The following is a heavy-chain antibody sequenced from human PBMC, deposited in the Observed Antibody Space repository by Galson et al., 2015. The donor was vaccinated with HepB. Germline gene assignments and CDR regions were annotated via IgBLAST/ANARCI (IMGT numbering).Heavy chain of an antibody. D-gene: IGHD3-10*01. CDR3: ARDADYYGSEYYFDY. V-gene: IGHV3-30-3*01. CDR1: GFTFSSYA. Sequence: SLRLSCAASGFTFSSYAMHRVRQAPGKGLEWVAVISYDGSNKYYADSIKGRFTISRDNPKNTLFLQMNSLRAEDTALYYCARDADYYGSEYYFDYWGQGTLVTVSS. CDR2: ISYDGSNK. J-gene: IGHJ4*02.